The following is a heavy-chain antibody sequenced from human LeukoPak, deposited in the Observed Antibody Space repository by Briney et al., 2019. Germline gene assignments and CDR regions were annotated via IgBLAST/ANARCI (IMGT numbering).Heavy chain of an antibody. CDR3: ARDHGSGSPDDY. J-gene: IGHJ4*02. CDR2: INHSGST. D-gene: IGHD3-10*01. V-gene: IGHV4-34*01. Sequence: SETLSLTCTVSGGSTSSYYWSWIRQPPGKGLEWIGEINHSGSTNYNPSLKSRVTISVDTSKNQFSLKLSSVTAADTAVYYCARDHGSGSPDDYWGQGTLVTVSS. CDR1: GGSTSSYY.